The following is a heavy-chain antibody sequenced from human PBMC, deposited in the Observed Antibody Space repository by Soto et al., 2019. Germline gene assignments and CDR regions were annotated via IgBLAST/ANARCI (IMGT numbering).Heavy chain of an antibody. V-gene: IGHV1-18*01. D-gene: IGHD2-2*01. CDR2: ISAYNGNT. CDR1: GYTFTSYG. CDR3: ARAGGGYCSSTSCYSDAFDI. Sequence: QVQLVQSGAEVKKPGASVKVSCKASGYTFTSYGISWVRQAPGQGLEWMGWISAYNGNTNYAQKLQGRVTMTTDTGTGTAYMELRSLRSDDTAVYYCARAGGGYCSSTSCYSDAFDIWGQGTMVTVSS. J-gene: IGHJ3*02.